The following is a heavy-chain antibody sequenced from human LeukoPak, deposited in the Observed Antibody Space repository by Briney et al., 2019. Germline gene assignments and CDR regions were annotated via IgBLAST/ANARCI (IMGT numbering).Heavy chain of an antibody. CDR3: AKIYDSSGYHDY. CDR1: GFSFSNYG. Sequence: PGGSLRLSCAASGFSFSNYGMHWVRQAPGKGLEWLTYIRYDESDKYYADSVKGRFTISRDNSKNTLYLQMNSLRAEDTAVYYCAKIYDSSGYHDYWGQGTLVTVSS. CDR2: IRYDESDK. J-gene: IGHJ4*02. V-gene: IGHV3-30*02. D-gene: IGHD3-22*01.